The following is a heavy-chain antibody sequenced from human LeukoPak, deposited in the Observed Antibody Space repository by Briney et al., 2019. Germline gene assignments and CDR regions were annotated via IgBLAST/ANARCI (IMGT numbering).Heavy chain of an antibody. Sequence: ASVKVSCKVSGYTLTELSMHWVRQAPGKGLEWMGGFDPEDGETIYAQKFQGRVTMTEDTSTDTAYMELSSLRSEDTAVYYCATDSMVRGVRSGPRGYFDLWGRGTLVTVSS. CDR3: ATDSMVRGVRSGPRGYFDL. D-gene: IGHD3-10*01. CDR2: FDPEDGET. V-gene: IGHV1-24*01. J-gene: IGHJ2*01. CDR1: GYTLTELS.